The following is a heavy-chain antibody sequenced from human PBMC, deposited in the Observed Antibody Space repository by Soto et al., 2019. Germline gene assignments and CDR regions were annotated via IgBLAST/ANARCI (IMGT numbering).Heavy chain of an antibody. D-gene: IGHD3-16*01. CDR3: ARDLITGGTHLDF. V-gene: IGHV1-46*01. Sequence: QVQLVQSGAEVKKPGASVKVSCKASGYTFTTYYIHWVRQAPGQGLEGMGIINPSGGSTSYAPKFQGRLTMTRDTSTTTVYMELSSLRSEDTAVYYCARDLITGGTHLDFWGPGTLVTVSS. CDR2: INPSGGST. J-gene: IGHJ4*02. CDR1: GYTFTTYY.